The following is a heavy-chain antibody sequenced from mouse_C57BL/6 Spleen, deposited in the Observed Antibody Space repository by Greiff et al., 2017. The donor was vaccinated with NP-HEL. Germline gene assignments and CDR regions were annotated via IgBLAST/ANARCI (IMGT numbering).Heavy chain of an antibody. CDR1: GFTFSNYW. CDR3: TVGWSSSAWFAY. CDR2: IRLKSDNYAT. J-gene: IGHJ3*01. V-gene: IGHV6-3*01. D-gene: IGHD2-3*01. Sequence: EVKVEASGGGLVQPGGSMKLSCVASGFTFSNYWMNWVRQSPEKGLEWVAQIRLKSDNYATHYAESVKGRFTISRDDSKSSVYLQMNNLRAEDTGIYYCTVGWSSSAWFAYWGQGTLVTVSA.